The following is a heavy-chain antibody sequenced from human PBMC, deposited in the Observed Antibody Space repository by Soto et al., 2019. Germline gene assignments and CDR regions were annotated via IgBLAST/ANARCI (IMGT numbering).Heavy chain of an antibody. CDR3: AKDIGLLRYFEDYYYCGMDV. V-gene: IGHV3-30*18. J-gene: IGHJ6*02. D-gene: IGHD3-9*01. CDR2: ISYDGSNK. CDR1: GFTFSSYG. Sequence: QVQLVESGGGVVQPGRSLRLSCAASGFTFSSYGMHWVRQAPGKGLEWVAVISYDGSNKYYADSVKGRFTISRDNSKNTLYLQMNSLRAEDTAVYYCAKDIGLLRYFEDYYYCGMDVWGQGTTVTVSS.